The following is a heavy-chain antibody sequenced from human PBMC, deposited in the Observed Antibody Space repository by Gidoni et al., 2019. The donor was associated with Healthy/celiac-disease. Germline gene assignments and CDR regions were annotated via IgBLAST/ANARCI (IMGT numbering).Heavy chain of an antibody. Sequence: QVQLVQSGAEVTKPGASVKVSCKVSGYTLTALSIHWLRQAPGKGLEWMGGFDPEDGETIDSQKFQGRVTMTEDTSTDTAYMELSSLRSEDTAVDYCATDSVNRIAAAGTTGAYYYYYDGMDVWGQGTTVTVSS. V-gene: IGHV1-24*01. CDR2: FDPEDGET. CDR3: ATDSVNRIAAAGTTGAYYYYYDGMDV. D-gene: IGHD6-13*01. J-gene: IGHJ6*02. CDR1: GYTLTALS.